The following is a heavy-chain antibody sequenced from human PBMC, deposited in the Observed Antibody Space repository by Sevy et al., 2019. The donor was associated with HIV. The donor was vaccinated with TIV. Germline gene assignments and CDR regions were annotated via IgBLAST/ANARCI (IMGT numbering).Heavy chain of an antibody. D-gene: IGHD3-9*01. V-gene: IGHV1-46*01. Sequence: ASVKVSCKASGYTFTNYYIHWLRQAPGQGLEWMGVINPSGGSTTYAQKFQGRVTMTRDTSTTTVYMALSSLRSEDMAFYYCARDKVIFPYYFDYWGQGTLVTVSS. J-gene: IGHJ4*02. CDR2: INPSGGST. CDR3: ARDKVIFPYYFDY. CDR1: GYTFTNYY.